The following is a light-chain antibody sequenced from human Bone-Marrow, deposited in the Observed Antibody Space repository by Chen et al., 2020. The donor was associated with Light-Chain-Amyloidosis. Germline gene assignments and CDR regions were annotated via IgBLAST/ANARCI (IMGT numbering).Light chain of an antibody. CDR3: MQALQTPYT. V-gene: IGKV2-28*01. CDR2: LGS. J-gene: IGKJ2*01. Sequence: DIVMTQSPLSLPVTPGEPASIPCRSSQSLLHSNGYNYLDWYLQTPGQSPQLLIYLGSNRASGVPDRFSGNGSGTDFTLKISRVETEDVGVYYCMQALQTPYTFGHGTKLEIK. CDR1: QSLLHSNGYNY.